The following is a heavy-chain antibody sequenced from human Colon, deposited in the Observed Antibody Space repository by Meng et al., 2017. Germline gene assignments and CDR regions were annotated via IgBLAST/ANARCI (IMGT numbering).Heavy chain of an antibody. V-gene: IGHV4-4*02. J-gene: IGHJ5*02. CDR3: ARRNSNNWFDP. CDR2: IFHSGTS. CDR1: GASISGDNW. D-gene: IGHD2/OR15-2a*01. Sequence: QVQLQESGPGLVNPSGTLSLTCAVSGASISGDNWWSWVRQTPGKGLEWLGEIFHSGTSNYNPSLKSRVTISVDKSKNQFSLRLSSVTAADTAVYYCARRNSNNWFDPWGQGILVTVSS.